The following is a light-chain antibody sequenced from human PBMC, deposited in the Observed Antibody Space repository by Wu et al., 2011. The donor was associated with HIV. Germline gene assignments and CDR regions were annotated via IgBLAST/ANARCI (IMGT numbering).Light chain of an antibody. J-gene: IGKJ5*01. CDR3: QQYAHSPIT. Sequence: EIVLTQSPGTLSLSPGERATLSCRASQRMSSSYIAWYQQKPGQAPRLLIYGASTRAADIPDRFSGSGSGTDFSLTISRLEPEDFAVYYCQQYAHSPITFGQGTRLEIK. CDR1: QRMSSSY. V-gene: IGKV3-20*01. CDR2: GAS.